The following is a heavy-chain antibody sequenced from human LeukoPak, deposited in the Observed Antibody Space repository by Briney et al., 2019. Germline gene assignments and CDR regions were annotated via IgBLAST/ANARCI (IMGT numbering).Heavy chain of an antibody. V-gene: IGHV1-8*01. Sequence: VASVKVSCKASGYTFTSYDINWVRQATGQGLEWMGWMNPNSGNTGYAQKFQGRVTMTRNTSISTAYMELSSLRSEDTAVYYCARGWLPPKAYYYYYGMDVWGQGTTVTXSS. D-gene: IGHD6-19*01. CDR1: GYTFTSYD. J-gene: IGHJ6*02. CDR3: ARGWLPPKAYYYYYGMDV. CDR2: MNPNSGNT.